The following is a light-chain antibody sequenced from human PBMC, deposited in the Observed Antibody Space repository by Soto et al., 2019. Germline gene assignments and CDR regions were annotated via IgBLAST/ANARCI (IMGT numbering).Light chain of an antibody. J-gene: IGKJ1*01. CDR3: PQDINYPWT. CDR1: QSIDTW. Sequence: DIQMTQSPSTLSASVGDRVTITCRASQSIDTWLAWHQQKPGQVPKLLISKASSLESGVPSRFSGSGSGTEFTLTISSLQPDDSATYYCPQDINYPWTFSQGTKVDIK. CDR2: KAS. V-gene: IGKV1-5*03.